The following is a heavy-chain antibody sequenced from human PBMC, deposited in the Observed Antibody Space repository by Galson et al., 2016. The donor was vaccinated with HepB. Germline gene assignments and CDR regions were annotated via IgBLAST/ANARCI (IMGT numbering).Heavy chain of an antibody. D-gene: IGHD4-17*01. CDR3: ARHLGGDYVLPTNWFDP. CDR1: SDSLSTFY. V-gene: IGHV4-59*08. J-gene: IGHJ5*02. Sequence: ETLSLTCAVSSDSLSTFYWSWIRQSPGKGLEWIGHIYYSGTTAYNPSLKSRVTISVDTSKNQFSLKLSSVTAADTAVYYCARHLGGDYVLPTNWFDPWGQGTLVTVSS. CDR2: IYYSGTT.